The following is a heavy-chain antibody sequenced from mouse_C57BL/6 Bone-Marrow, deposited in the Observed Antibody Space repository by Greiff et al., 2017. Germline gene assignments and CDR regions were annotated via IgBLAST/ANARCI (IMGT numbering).Heavy chain of an antibody. Sequence: EVQGVESGGGLVKPGGSLKLSCAASGFTFSSYAMSWVRQTPDKRLEWVATISDGGSYTYCPDNVKGRFTISRDHAKTNLDLQMSHLKSEDTAMYYCARLWLDWYFDVWGTGTTVTVSS. CDR1: GFTFSSYA. CDR3: ARLWLDWYFDV. D-gene: IGHD2-2*01. CDR2: ISDGGSYT. V-gene: IGHV5-4*01. J-gene: IGHJ1*03.